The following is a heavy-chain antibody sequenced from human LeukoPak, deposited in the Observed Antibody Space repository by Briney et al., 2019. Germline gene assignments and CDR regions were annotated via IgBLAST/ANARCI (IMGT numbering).Heavy chain of an antibody. D-gene: IGHD2-2*01. CDR1: GYTFTSYG. Sequence: GASVKVSCKASGYTFTSYGTSWVRQAPGQGLEWMGWISAYNGNTNYAQKLQGRVTMTTDTSTSTAYMELRSLRSDDTAVYYCASSAAPLNDAFDIWGQGTMVTVSS. CDR3: ASSAAPLNDAFDI. V-gene: IGHV1-18*01. CDR2: ISAYNGNT. J-gene: IGHJ3*02.